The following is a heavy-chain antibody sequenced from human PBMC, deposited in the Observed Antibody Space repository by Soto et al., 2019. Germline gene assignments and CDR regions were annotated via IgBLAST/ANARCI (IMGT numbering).Heavy chain of an antibody. CDR2: ISSSSSYI. D-gene: IGHD1-1*01. V-gene: IGHV3-21*01. J-gene: IGHJ3*02. CDR3: ARDPRDWNDDAFDI. Sequence: GGSLRLSCAACGFTFSSYSMNWVRQAPGKGLEWVSSISSSSSYIYYADSVKGRFTISRDNAKNSLYLQMNSLRAEDTAVYYCARDPRDWNDDAFDIWGQGTMVTVSS. CDR1: GFTFSSYS.